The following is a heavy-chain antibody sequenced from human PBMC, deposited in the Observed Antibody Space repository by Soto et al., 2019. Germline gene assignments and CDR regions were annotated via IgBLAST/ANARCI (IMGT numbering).Heavy chain of an antibody. CDR2: IWYDGSNK. V-gene: IGHV3-33*01. CDR1: GFTFSSYG. J-gene: IGHJ6*02. Sequence: GGSLRLSCAASGFTFSSYGMHWVRQAPGKGLEWVAVIWYDGSNKYYADSVKGRFTISRDNSKNTLYLQMNSLRAEDTAVYYCARAHDSSGYYYVPWYYYFGMDVWGQGTTVTVSS. CDR3: ARAHDSSGYYYVPWYYYFGMDV. D-gene: IGHD3-22*01.